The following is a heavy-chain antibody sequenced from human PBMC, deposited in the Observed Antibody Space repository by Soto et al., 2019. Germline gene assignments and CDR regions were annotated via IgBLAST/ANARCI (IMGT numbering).Heavy chain of an antibody. V-gene: IGHV1-69*01. J-gene: IGHJ3*02. D-gene: IGHD3-9*01. CDR3: ARATVDRTYDTFDI. Sequence: QVQLVQSGAEVKKPGSSVKVSCKASGGTFSSYAISWVRQAPGQGLEWMGGSIPIFGTTYYAQKFQGRVTITADEYTRTADMELISLRTDDTAVNYFARATVDRTYDTFDIWGKGAMIT. CDR1: GGTFSSYA. CDR2: SIPIFGTT.